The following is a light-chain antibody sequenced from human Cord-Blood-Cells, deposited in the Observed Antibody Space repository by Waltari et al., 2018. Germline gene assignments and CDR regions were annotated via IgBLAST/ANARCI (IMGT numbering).Light chain of an antibody. J-gene: IGLJ3*02. CDR2: EVI. CDR1: SSDVGGYNY. V-gene: IGLV2-8*01. Sequence: QSALTQPPSASGSPGQSVTIPCTGTSSDVGGYNYVPWYQQHPGNAPKLMIYEVITRPAWVPDRFSGSKSGNTASLTVSGLQAEDEADYYCSSYAGSNNLVFGGGTKLTVL. CDR3: SSYAGSNNLV.